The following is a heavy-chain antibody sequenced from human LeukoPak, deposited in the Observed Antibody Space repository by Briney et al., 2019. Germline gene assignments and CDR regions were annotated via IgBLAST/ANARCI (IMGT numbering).Heavy chain of an antibody. V-gene: IGHV4-34*01. CDR2: INHSGST. CDR1: GGSFSGYY. D-gene: IGHD6-6*01. Sequence: PSETLSLTCAVYGGSFSGYYWSWIRQPPGKGLEWIGEINHSGSTNYNPSLKGRVTISVDTSKNQFSLKLSSVTAADTAVYYCARGGIAARRDFDYWGQGTLVTVSS. CDR3: ARGGIAARRDFDY. J-gene: IGHJ4*02.